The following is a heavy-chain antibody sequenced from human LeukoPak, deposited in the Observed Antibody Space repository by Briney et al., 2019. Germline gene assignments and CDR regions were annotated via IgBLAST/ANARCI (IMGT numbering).Heavy chain of an antibody. CDR1: GFTVSTNF. CDR3: ARDSLSYGSGFYYPRYFDS. V-gene: IGHV3-53*01. D-gene: IGHD3-10*01. Sequence: GGSLRLSCAASGFTVSTNFMSWVRQAPGKGLEWVSFIYSGSETYYAASAMGGCTIFRDNSKNSLHLQMNSMRSEDTAMYYCARDSLSYGSGFYYPRYFDSWGQGTLVTVSS. J-gene: IGHJ4*02. CDR2: IYSGSET.